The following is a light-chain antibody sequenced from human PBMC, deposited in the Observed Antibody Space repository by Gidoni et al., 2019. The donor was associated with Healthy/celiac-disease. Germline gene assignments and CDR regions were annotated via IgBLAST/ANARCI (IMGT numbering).Light chain of an antibody. J-gene: IGKJ2*01. CDR3: QQLNSYPRST. CDR2: AAS. Sequence: DIQLTQSPSFLSASVGDRVTITCRASQGISSYLAWYQQKPGKAPKLLIYAASTLQSGVPSRFSGSGSGTEFTLTISRLQPEDFATYYCQQLNSYPRSTFGQGTKLEIK. V-gene: IGKV1-9*01. CDR1: QGISSY.